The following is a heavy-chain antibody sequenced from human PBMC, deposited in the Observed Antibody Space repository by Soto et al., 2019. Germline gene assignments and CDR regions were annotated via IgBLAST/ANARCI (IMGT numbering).Heavy chain of an antibody. CDR1: GGSISSYY. J-gene: IGHJ4*02. D-gene: IGHD3-3*01. CDR2: IYYSGST. V-gene: IGHV4-59*01. CDR3: AREGRVYYDFWSGSTITPYFDY. Sequence: ETLSLTCTVSGGSISSYYWSWIRQPPGKGLEWIGYIYYSGSTNYNPSLKSRVTISVDTSKNQFSLKLSSVTAADTAVYYCAREGRVYYDFWSGSTITPYFDYWGQGTLVTVSS.